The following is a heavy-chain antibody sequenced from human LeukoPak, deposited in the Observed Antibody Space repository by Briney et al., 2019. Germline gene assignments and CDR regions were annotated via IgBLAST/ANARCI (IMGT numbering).Heavy chain of an antibody. D-gene: IGHD3-22*01. J-gene: IGHJ4*02. CDR1: GFTFDDYG. Sequence: PGGSLRLSCAASGFTFDDYGMSWVRQAPGEGLEWVSGINWNGGSTGYADSVKGRFTISRDNAKNSLYPQMNSLRAEDTALYYCARDDSSGFDYWGQGTLVTVSS. CDR3: ARDDSSGFDY. V-gene: IGHV3-20*04. CDR2: INWNGGST.